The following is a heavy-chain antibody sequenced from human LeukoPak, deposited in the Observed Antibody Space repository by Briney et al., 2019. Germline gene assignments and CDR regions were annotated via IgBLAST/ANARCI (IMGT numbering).Heavy chain of an antibody. J-gene: IGHJ6*03. Sequence: SETLSLTCTVSGGSISSSSYYWGWIRQPPGKGLEWIGSIYHSGSTYYNPSLKSRVTISVDTSKNQFSLKLSSVTAADTAVYYCARLIEDTAISRDYYYYYMDVWGKGTTVTVSS. CDR3: ARLIEDTAISRDYYYYYMDV. CDR1: GGSISSSSYY. CDR2: IYHSGST. V-gene: IGHV4-39*07. D-gene: IGHD5-18*01.